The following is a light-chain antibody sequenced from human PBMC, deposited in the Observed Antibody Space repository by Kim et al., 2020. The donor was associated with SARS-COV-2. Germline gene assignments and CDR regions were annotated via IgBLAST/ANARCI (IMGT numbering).Light chain of an antibody. CDR1: TLVSGY. CDR2: QNF. V-gene: IGLV3-1*01. J-gene: IGLJ2*01. Sequence: VSPGQTASITCSGDTLVSGYSSWYQQRTGQSPVLLIYQNFKRPSGIPERFSGSNSGNTATLTIRGTQSEDEADYYCQAWDTNTGVIFGGGTKVTVL. CDR3: QAWDTNTGVI.